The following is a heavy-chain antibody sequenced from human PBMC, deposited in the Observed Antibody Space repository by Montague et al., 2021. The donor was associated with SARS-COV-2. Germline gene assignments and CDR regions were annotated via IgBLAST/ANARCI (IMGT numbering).Heavy chain of an antibody. D-gene: IGHD4-11*01. CDR2: TYYRSKWYN. CDR3: ARIPVGSNYYFDF. Sequence: CAISGDSVSSNLATWNWIRQSPSRGLEWPGRTYYRSKWYNDYAESVKSRITIDPDTSKHQFSLHLNSVTPEGTAVYYCARIPVGSNYYFDFWGQGTLVTVSS. J-gene: IGHJ4*02. CDR1: GDSVSSNLAT. V-gene: IGHV6-1*01.